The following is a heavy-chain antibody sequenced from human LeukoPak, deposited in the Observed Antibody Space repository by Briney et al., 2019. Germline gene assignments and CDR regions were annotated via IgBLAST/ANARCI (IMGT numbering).Heavy chain of an antibody. D-gene: IGHD2-21*01. CDR3: VRDVWGDRDSYFDY. CDR2: IGSDGTYI. J-gene: IGHJ4*02. Sequence: GGSLRLSCAASGFTFSRHNMNWVRQAPMKGLEWVASIGSDGTYIYYADSVQGRFSISRDNAKNTLYLQMNSLRAEDTAVYYCVRDVWGDRDSYFDYWGQGTLVTVSS. V-gene: IGHV3-21*01. CDR1: GFTFSRHN.